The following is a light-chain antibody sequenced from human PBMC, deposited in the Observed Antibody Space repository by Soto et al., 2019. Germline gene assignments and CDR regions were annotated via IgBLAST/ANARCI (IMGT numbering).Light chain of an antibody. V-gene: IGKV1-5*03. Sequence: DIQMTQSPSTLAASVGARVTITCRASQGINSRLAWYQQKPGKAPKLLIYEAFSSESGVPSRFSGRGSGTEYTLTISGLPPDDFDAYYWQQYRSNSVTFGGGTGVEFK. CDR1: QGINSR. CDR2: EAF. J-gene: IGKJ4*01. CDR3: QQYRSNSVT.